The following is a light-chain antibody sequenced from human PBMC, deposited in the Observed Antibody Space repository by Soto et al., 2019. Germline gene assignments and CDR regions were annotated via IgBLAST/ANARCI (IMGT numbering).Light chain of an antibody. CDR3: QQSYSTTWT. Sequence: DIQVTQSPSSLSASVGDRVTLTCQASQGISTYLNWYLQKPGKAPKRRSYAASSLQSGVPSRVSGSGSETDFTLTISSLKPEDFATYSCQQSYSTTWTFGQGTKVDI. CDR1: QGISTY. J-gene: IGKJ1*01. V-gene: IGKV1-39*01. CDR2: AAS.